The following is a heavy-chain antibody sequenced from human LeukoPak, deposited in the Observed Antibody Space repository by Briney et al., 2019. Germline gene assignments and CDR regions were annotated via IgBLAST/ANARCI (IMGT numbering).Heavy chain of an antibody. CDR1: GFTLSSYW. CDR3: ARGLGGGYYDSSGYYN. Sequence: GGSLRLSCAASGFTLSSYWMHWVRQAPGKGLVWVSRINSDGSSTSYADSVKGRFTISRDNAKNTLYLQMNSLRAEDTAVYYCARGLGGGYYDSSGYYNWGQGTLVTVSS. V-gene: IGHV3-74*01. D-gene: IGHD3-22*01. CDR2: INSDGSST. J-gene: IGHJ4*02.